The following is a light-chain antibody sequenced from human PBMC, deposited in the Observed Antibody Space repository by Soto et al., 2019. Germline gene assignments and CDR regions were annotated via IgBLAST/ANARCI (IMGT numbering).Light chain of an antibody. Sequence: DIVMTQSPDSLAVSLGARATINCKSSQSVLHSSNNKNYLAWYQQRPGQPPKLLIYWASTRESGVPDRFSGSGSGTDFTLTISSLHAEDVAVYYCQQYYSIPPTFGPGTKLEIK. CDR1: QSVLHSSNNKNY. CDR3: QQYYSIPPT. V-gene: IGKV4-1*01. CDR2: WAS. J-gene: IGKJ2*01.